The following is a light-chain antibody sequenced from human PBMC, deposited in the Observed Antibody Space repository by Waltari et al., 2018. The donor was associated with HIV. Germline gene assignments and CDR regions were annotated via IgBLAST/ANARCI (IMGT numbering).Light chain of an antibody. CDR3: QQANNFPVT. CDR1: QAISRW. J-gene: IGKJ5*01. Sequence: DIQMTQSPSSVSASVGDRVTIACRASQAISRWLAWYQQKPGKAPKLLIYAASTLQSGVPSRFSGGGSGTDFTLTISSLQPEDFATYYCQQANNFPVTFGQGTRLDIK. V-gene: IGKV1-12*01. CDR2: AAS.